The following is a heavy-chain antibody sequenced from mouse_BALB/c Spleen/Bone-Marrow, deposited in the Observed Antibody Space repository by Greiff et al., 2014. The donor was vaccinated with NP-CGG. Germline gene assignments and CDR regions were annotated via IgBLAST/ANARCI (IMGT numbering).Heavy chain of an antibody. CDR2: INPYNDGT. V-gene: IGHV1-14*01. CDR3: ARYPDYYGSSYAMDY. CDR1: GYAFISYV. J-gene: IGHJ4*01. Sequence: VHVKQSGPELVKPGASVKMSCQASGYAFISYVMHWVKQKPGQGLEWIGYINPYNDGTKYNEKFKGKATLTSDKSSSTAYMEFSSLTSEDSAVYYCARYPDYYGSSYAMDYWGQGTSVTVSS. D-gene: IGHD1-1*01.